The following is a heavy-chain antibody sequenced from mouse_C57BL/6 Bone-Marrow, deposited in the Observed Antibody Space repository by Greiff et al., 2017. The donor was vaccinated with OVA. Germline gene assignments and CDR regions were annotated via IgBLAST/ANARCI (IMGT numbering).Heavy chain of an antibody. D-gene: IGHD1-1*01. CDR1: GYTFTRHW. Sequence: QVHVKQSGPELVRPGASVTISCKAPGYTFTRHWMQWVRQRPGQGLEWIGEIFPGSGSTYYNEKFKGKATLTVDTSSSTAYMHLSSLTSEDSAVYFCARPYYYGPFAYWGQGTLVTVSA. J-gene: IGHJ3*01. V-gene: IGHV1-56*01. CDR2: IFPGSGST. CDR3: ARPYYYGPFAY.